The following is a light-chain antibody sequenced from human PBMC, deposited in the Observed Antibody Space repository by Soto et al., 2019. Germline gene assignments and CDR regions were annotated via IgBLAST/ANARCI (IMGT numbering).Light chain of an antibody. CDR3: QVYDARRDHVV. V-gene: IGLV3-21*02. CDR2: DDS. J-gene: IGLJ2*01. Sequence: SYELTQPPSLSAAPGQTARMTCGGDNIGSKNVHWYQQKAVQAPKLVVYDDSDRPSGTPERFSGSNSGNTATLTISGVEAGDEADYYCQVYDARRDHVVFGGGTKRTCL. CDR1: NIGSKN.